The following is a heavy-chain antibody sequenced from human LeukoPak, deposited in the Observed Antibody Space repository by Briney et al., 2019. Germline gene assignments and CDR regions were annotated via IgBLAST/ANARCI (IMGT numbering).Heavy chain of an antibody. J-gene: IGHJ4*02. CDR2: ISAYNGNT. V-gene: IGHV1-18*01. CDR1: GYTFTSYG. D-gene: IGHD6-13*01. Sequence: GASVKVSCKASGYTFTSYGINWVRQAPGQGLEWMGWISAYNGNTNYAQKLQGRVTMTTDTSTSTAYMELRSLRSDDTAVYYCARDVLSEQLLGLFDYWGQGTLVTVSS. CDR3: ARDVLSEQLLGLFDY.